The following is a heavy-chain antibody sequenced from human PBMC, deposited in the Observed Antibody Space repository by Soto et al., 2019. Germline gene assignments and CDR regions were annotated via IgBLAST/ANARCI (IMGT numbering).Heavy chain of an antibody. CDR3: ARGYEQQLGRYDY. Sequence: PSETLSLTCTVSGGSISSGGYYWSWIRQHPGKGLEWIGYIYYSGSTYYNPSLKSRVTISVDTSKNQFSLKLSFVTAADTAVYYCARGYEQQLGRYDYWGQGTLVTVS. D-gene: IGHD6-13*01. J-gene: IGHJ4*02. V-gene: IGHV4-31*03. CDR2: IYYSGST. CDR1: GGSISSGGYY.